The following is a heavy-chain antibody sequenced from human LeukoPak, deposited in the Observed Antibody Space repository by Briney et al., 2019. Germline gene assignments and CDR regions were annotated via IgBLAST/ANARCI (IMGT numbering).Heavy chain of an antibody. CDR3: ARDRAYCGGDCYSEDYYYYYGMDV. V-gene: IGHV3-30-3*01. CDR2: ISYDGSNK. Sequence: GGSLRLSCAASGFTFNSYAMHWVRQAPGKGLEWVAVISYDGSNKYYADSVKGRFTISRDNSKNTLYLQMNSLRAEDTAVYYCARDRAYCGGDCYSEDYYYYYGMDVWGQGTTVTVSS. CDR1: GFTFNSYA. D-gene: IGHD2-21*02. J-gene: IGHJ6*02.